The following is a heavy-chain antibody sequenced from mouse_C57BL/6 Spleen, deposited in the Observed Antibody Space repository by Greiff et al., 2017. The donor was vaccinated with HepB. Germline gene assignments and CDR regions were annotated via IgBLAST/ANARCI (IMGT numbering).Heavy chain of an antibody. J-gene: IGHJ4*01. V-gene: IGHV1-85*01. CDR3: ARRGEYYAMDY. Sequence: VKLVESGPELVKPGASVKLSCKASGYTFTSYDINWVKQRPGQGLEWIGWIYPRDGSTKYNEKFKGKATWTVDTSSSTAYMELHSLTSEDSAVYFCARRGEYYAMDYWGQGTSVTVSS. CDR2: IYPRDGST. CDR1: GYTFTSYD.